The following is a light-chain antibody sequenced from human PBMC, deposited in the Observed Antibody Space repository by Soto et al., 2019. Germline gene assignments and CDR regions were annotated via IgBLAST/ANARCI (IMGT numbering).Light chain of an antibody. Sequence: QSVLTQPPSASGTPGQRVTISCSGSSSNIGSTTVNWFQQLPGTAPRLLISTNDQRPSGVPDRFSGYKSGTSASLAISGLQSEDEATYYCASWDDSLNGFLFGTGTKLTVL. V-gene: IGLV1-44*01. CDR1: SSNIGSTT. J-gene: IGLJ1*01. CDR3: ASWDDSLNGFL. CDR2: TND.